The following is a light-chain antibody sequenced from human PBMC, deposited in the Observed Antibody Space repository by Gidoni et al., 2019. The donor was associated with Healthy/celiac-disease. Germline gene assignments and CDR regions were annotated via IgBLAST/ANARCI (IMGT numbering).Light chain of an antibody. J-gene: IGLJ2*01. CDR2: KDS. Sequence: SYELTQPPSVSVSPGQTARITCSGDALPKQYAYWYQQKPGQAPLLVIYKDSERPSGIPERFSGSSSGTTVTLTISGVQAEDEADYYCQSADSSGTPVVFGGGTKLTVL. V-gene: IGLV3-25*03. CDR1: ALPKQY. CDR3: QSADSSGTPVV.